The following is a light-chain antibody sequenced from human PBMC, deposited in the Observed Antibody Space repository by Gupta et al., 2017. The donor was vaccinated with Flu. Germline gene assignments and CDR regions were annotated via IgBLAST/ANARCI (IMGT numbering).Light chain of an antibody. CDR1: SSNIGNNA. CDR2: YDD. Sequence: RVTISCSGSSSNIGNNAVNWYQQVPGKAPKLLIYYDDLLPSGVSDRFSGSKSGTSASLAISGLQSEDEADYYCAAWDDGLNGVVFGGGTKLTVL. V-gene: IGLV1-36*01. CDR3: AAWDDGLNGVV. J-gene: IGLJ2*01.